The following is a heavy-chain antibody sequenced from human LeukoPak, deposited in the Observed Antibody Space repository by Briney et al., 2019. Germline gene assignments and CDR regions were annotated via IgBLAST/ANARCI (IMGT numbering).Heavy chain of an antibody. CDR3: AKMEGQRLYDYCMDV. V-gene: IGHV3-23*01. CDR2: MSGSGYYT. CDR1: GFAFSNFA. J-gene: IGHJ6*03. Sequence: GGSLRLSCAASGFAFSNFAMSWVRQAPGKGLEWVSAMSGSGYYTYYVESVKGRFTISRDNSKNTLYLHMNNLRADDTAVYYCAKMEGQRLYDYCMDVWGRGTTVTVSS. D-gene: IGHD3-3*01.